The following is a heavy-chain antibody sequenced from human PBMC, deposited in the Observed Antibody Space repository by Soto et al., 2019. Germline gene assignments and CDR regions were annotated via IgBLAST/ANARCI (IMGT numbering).Heavy chain of an antibody. CDR3: TRENPPPYFDY. CDR1: GFSFNDFG. V-gene: IGHV3-33*01. Sequence: GGSLRLSCAASGFSFNDFGVHWARQAPGQGLEWVAVVWYGGKKTNYVDSVKGRFIISRDISKNMVYLQMNSLRDEDTAVYYCTRENPPPYFDYWGQGTLVTVSS. CDR2: VWYGGKKT. J-gene: IGHJ4*01.